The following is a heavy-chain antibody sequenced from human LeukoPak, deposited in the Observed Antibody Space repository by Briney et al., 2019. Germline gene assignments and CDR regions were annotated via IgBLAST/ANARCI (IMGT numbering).Heavy chain of an antibody. V-gene: IGHV3-48*01. CDR3: ARGTLWFGEFDYFDY. D-gene: IGHD3-10*01. Sequence: PGGSLRLSCAASGFTFSSYSMNWVRQAPGKGLEWVSYISSSSSTIYYADSVKGRFTISRDNAKNSLYLQMNSLRAEDTAVYYCARGTLWFGEFDYFDYWGQGTLVTVSS. CDR1: GFTFSSYS. J-gene: IGHJ4*02. CDR2: ISSSSSTI.